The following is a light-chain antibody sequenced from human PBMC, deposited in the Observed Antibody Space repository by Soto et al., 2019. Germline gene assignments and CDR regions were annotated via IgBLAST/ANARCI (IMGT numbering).Light chain of an antibody. J-gene: IGLJ2*01. CDR3: SSYTSRSTVI. CDR2: EVD. Sequence: QSVLTQPASVSGSPGQSITISCPGTSSEVGDYNYVSWYQQHAGKVPTLLIYEVDNRPSGVSNRFSGSKSGNTASLTISGLQAEDEADYYCSSYTSRSTVIFGGGTKLTVL. V-gene: IGLV2-14*01. CDR1: SSEVGDYNY.